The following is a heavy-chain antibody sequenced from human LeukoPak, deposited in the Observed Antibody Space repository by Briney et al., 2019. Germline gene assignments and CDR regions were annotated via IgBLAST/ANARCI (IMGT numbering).Heavy chain of an antibody. D-gene: IGHD3-22*01. CDR2: IYYSGST. Sequence: SETLSLTCTVSGGSVSSGSYYWSWIRQPPGKGLEWIGYIYYSGSTNYNPSLKSRATISVDTSKNQFSLKLSSVTAADTAVYYCARAYYDSSGYLNWGQGTLVTVSS. V-gene: IGHV4-61*01. CDR1: GGSVSSGSYY. J-gene: IGHJ4*02. CDR3: ARAYYDSSGYLN.